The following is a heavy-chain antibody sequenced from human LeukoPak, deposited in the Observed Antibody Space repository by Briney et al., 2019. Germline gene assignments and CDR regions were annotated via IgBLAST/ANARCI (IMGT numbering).Heavy chain of an antibody. J-gene: IGHJ4*02. V-gene: IGHV3-23*01. CDR1: GFTFSNAW. CDR2: ISGSGGST. D-gene: IGHD3-22*01. CDR3: AKERYYYDSSGYSSPFDY. Sequence: PGGSLRLSCAASGFTFSNAWMSWVRQAPGKGLEWVSAISGSGGSTYYADSVKGRFTISRDNSKNTLYLQMNSLRAEDTAVYYCAKERYYYDSSGYSSPFDYWGQGTLVTVSS.